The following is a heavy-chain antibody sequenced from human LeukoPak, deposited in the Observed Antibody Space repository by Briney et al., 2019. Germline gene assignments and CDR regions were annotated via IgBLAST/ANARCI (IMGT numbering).Heavy chain of an antibody. V-gene: IGHV4-39*07. CDR2: IYYSGST. J-gene: IGHJ4*02. Sequence: KPSETLSLTCTVSGGSISSSSYYWGWIRQPPGKGLEWIGSIYYSGSTYYNPSLKSRVTISVDTSKNQFSLKLSSVTAADTAVYYCARDVTSTNGKFDYWGQGTLVTVSS. CDR1: GGSISSSSYY. CDR3: ARDVTSTNGKFDY. D-gene: IGHD2-8*01.